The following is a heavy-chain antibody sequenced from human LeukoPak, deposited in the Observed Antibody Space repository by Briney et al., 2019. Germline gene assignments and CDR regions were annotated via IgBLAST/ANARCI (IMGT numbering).Heavy chain of an antibody. CDR1: GFNFSSYS. Sequence: GGSLRLSCAGSGFNFSSYSMSWVRQAPWKGLEFVSSISSSSSFIYYADSVKGRFTISRDNAKNSLYLQMNSLRAEDTAVYYCARGDYYDSSGFYHDAFDIWGQGTMVTVSS. D-gene: IGHD3-22*01. V-gene: IGHV3-21*01. CDR3: ARGDYYDSSGFYHDAFDI. J-gene: IGHJ3*02. CDR2: ISSSSSFI.